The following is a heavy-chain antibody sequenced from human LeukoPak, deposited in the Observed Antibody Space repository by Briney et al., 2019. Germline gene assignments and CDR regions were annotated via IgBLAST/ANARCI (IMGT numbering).Heavy chain of an antibody. CDR1: GFTFSSYR. J-gene: IGHJ4*02. D-gene: IGHD1-1*01. CDR2: ISSSSSYI. Sequence: PGGSLRLSCAASGFTFSSYRMNWVRQAPGKGLEWVSSISSSSSYIYYADSVKGRFTISRDNANNSLYLQMNSLRAEDTAVYYCARDLSGTDSDYWGQGTLVTVSS. V-gene: IGHV3-21*01. CDR3: ARDLSGTDSDY.